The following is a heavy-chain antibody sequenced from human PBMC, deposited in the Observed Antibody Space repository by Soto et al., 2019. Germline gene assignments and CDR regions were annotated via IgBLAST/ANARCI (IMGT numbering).Heavy chain of an antibody. CDR3: VRYREGTYDLDH. CDR1: GGSISSYY. J-gene: IGHJ4*02. Sequence: SETLSLTCTVSGGSISSYYWSWIRQPAGKGLEWIGGIYTSGCTNYNPSLKSRVTMSVDTSKNQFSLKLGSVTAAGTAVDSCVRYREGTYDLDHWGQGTLVTVSS. CDR2: IYTSGCT. V-gene: IGHV4-4*07. D-gene: IGHD5-12*01.